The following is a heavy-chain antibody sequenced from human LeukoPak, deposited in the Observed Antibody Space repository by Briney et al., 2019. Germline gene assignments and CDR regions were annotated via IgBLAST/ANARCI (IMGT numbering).Heavy chain of an antibody. D-gene: IGHD2-15*01. CDR3: VQTIGYCSE. CDR1: GFMFSRYV. CDR2: ISVGGDIT. Sequence: GGSLRLSCAAPGFMFSRYVMTWVRQPPEKGLEWVSVISVGGDITYYGNAVKGRFTISRDNSKNTLHLQMNSLRAEDTAVYYCVQTIGYCSEWGQGNLVTVSS. J-gene: IGHJ4*02. V-gene: IGHV3-23*01.